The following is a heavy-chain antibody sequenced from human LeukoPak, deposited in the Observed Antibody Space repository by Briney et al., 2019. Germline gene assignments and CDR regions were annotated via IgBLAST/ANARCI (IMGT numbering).Heavy chain of an antibody. CDR2: ISWNSGSI. CDR3: AKESSSGWYWFDP. J-gene: IGHJ5*02. Sequence: GRSLRLSCVASGFTFDDYAMHWVRQAPGKGLEWVPGISWNSGSIGYADSVKGRFTISRDNAKNSLYLQMNSLRAEDTASYYCAKESSSGWYWFDPWGQGTLVTVSS. V-gene: IGHV3-9*01. CDR1: GFTFDDYA. D-gene: IGHD6-19*01.